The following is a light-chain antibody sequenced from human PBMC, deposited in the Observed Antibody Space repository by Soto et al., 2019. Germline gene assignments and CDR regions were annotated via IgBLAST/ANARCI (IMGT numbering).Light chain of an antibody. CDR1: QTISSW. CDR3: QHYNSYSEA. CDR2: KAS. J-gene: IGKJ1*01. Sequence: DIQMTQSPSTLSGSVGDRVTITCRASQTISSWLAWYQRKPGKAPKLLIYKASTLKSGVPSRFSGNGSGTEFTLTISSLQPDDFSTYYCQHYNSYSEAFGQGTKVELK. V-gene: IGKV1-5*03.